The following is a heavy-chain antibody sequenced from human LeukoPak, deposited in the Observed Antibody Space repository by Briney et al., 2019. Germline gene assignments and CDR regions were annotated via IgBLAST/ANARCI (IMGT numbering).Heavy chain of an antibody. CDR3: ARFEGLGSYYMDV. CDR1: RFNFSSYS. Sequence: PGGSLRLSCAAFRFNFSSYSINWVRQAPGKGLEWVSSISSSSTYIYYADSMKGRFTISRDNAKNSLYLQMNSLRAEDTAVYYRARFEGLGSYYMDVWGKGTTVTVSS. D-gene: IGHD3-10*01. CDR2: ISSSSTYI. J-gene: IGHJ6*03. V-gene: IGHV3-21*01.